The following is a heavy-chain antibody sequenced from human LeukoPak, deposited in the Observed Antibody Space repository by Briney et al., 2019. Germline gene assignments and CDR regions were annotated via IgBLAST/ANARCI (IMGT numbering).Heavy chain of an antibody. CDR1: GGSISSSSYY. J-gene: IGHJ4*02. V-gene: IGHV4-39*07. CDR3: ASVTITMIVARFDY. Sequence: SETLSLTCTVSGGSISSSSYYWGWIRQPPGKGLEWIGSIYYSGSTYYNPSLKSRVTISVDTSKNQFSLKLSSVTAADTAEYYCASVTITMIVARFDYWGQGTLVTVSS. CDR2: IYYSGST. D-gene: IGHD3-22*01.